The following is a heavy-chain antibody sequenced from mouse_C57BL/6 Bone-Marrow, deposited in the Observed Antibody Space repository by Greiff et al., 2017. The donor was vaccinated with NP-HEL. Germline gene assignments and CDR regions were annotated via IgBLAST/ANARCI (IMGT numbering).Heavy chain of an antibody. CDR2: IDPENGDT. J-gene: IGHJ1*03. D-gene: IGHD1-1*01. Sequence: DVQLQESGAELVRPGASVKLSCTASGFNIKDDYMHWVKQRPEQGLEWIGWIDPENGDTEYASKFQGKATITADTSSNTAYLQLSSLTSEDTAVYYCTSYYGSSPYWYFDVWGTGTTVTVSS. CDR1: GFNIKDDY. V-gene: IGHV14-4*01. CDR3: TSYYGSSPYWYFDV.